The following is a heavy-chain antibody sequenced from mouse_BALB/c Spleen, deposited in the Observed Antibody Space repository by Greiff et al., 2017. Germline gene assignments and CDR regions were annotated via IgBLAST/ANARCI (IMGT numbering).Heavy chain of an antibody. D-gene: IGHD1-1*01. V-gene: IGHV7-3*02. CDR2: IRNKANGYTT. CDR1: GFTFTDYY. Sequence: DVHLVESGGGLVQPGGSLRLSCATSGFTFTDYYMSWVRQPPGKALEWLGFIRNKANGYTTEYSASVKGRFTISRDNSQSILYLQMNTLRAEDSATYYCARLYGYWYFDVWGAGTTVTVSS. CDR3: ARLYGYWYFDV. J-gene: IGHJ1*01.